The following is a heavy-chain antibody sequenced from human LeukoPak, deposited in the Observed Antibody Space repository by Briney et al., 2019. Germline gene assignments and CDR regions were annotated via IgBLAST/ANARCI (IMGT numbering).Heavy chain of an antibody. CDR2: FDPEDGET. D-gene: IGHD1-26*01. CDR3: ATGGPRRNGSYSPLDY. J-gene: IGHJ4*02. V-gene: IGHV1-24*01. Sequence: ASVKVSCKVSGYTLTELSMHWVRQAPGKGLEWMGGFDPEDGETIYAQKFQGRVTMTEDTSTDTAYMELSSLRSEDTAVYYCATGGPRRNGSYSPLDYGGRGTRVPVSS. CDR1: GYTLTELS.